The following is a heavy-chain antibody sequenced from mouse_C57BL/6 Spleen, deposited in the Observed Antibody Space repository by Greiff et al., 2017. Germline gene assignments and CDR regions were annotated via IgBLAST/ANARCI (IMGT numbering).Heavy chain of an antibody. CDR3: AMGGYSNSAWFAY. D-gene: IGHD2-5*01. CDR2: IHPSDSDT. V-gene: IGHV1-74*01. Sequence: VQLQQPGAELVKPGASVKVSCKASGYTFTSYWMHWVKQRPGQGLEWIGRIHPSDSDTNYNQKFKGKATLTVDKSSSTAYMQLSSLTSEDSAVYYCAMGGYSNSAWFAYWGQGTLVTVSA. J-gene: IGHJ3*01. CDR1: GYTFTSYW.